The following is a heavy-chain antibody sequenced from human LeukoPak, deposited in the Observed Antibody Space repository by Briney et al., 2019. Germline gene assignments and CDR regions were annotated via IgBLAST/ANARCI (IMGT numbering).Heavy chain of an antibody. Sequence: SVKVSCKASGGTSSSYTISWVRQAPGQGLEWMGRIIPILGIANYAQKFQGRVTITADKSTSTAYMELSSLRSEDTAVYYCARVGVEGVRHPYYFDYWGQGTLVTVSS. CDR2: IIPILGIA. CDR3: ARVGVEGVRHPYYFDY. D-gene: IGHD2-15*01. V-gene: IGHV1-69*02. J-gene: IGHJ4*02. CDR1: GGTSSSYT.